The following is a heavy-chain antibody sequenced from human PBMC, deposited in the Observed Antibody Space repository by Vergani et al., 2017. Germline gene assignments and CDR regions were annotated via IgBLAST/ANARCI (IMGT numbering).Heavy chain of an antibody. CDR2: IYYSGST. D-gene: IGHD4-17*01. CDR3: ARHFCGEDDWFDP. CDR1: GGSISSSSYY. Sequence: QLQLQESGPGLVKPSETLSLTCTVSGGSISSSSYYWGWIRQPPGKGLEWIGSIYYSGSTYYNPSLKSRVTISVDTSKNQFCLKLSSVTAADTAVYYCARHFCGEDDWFDPWGQGTLVTVSS. V-gene: IGHV4-39*01. J-gene: IGHJ5*02.